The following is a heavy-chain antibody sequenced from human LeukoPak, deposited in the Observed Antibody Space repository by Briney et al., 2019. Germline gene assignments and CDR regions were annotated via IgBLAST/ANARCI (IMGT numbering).Heavy chain of an antibody. CDR2: IIPIFGTA. D-gene: IGHD3-22*01. V-gene: IGHV1-69*05. CDR1: GGTFSSFA. CDR3: ARGYDSALASFDY. J-gene: IGHJ4*02. Sequence: ASVKVSCKASGGTFSSFAISWVRQVPGQGLEWMGGIIPIFGTANYAQKFQGRVTITTDESTSTAYMELSSLRSEDTAVYYCARGYDSALASFDYWGQGTLVTVSS.